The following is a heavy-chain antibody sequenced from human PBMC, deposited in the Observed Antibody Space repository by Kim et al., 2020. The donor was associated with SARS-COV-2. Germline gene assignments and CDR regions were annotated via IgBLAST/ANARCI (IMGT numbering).Heavy chain of an antibody. CDR2: INSDGSST. CDR1: GFTFSSYW. J-gene: IGHJ6*02. CDR3: ARDSVWFLEWLFHYYYGMDV. V-gene: IGHV3-74*01. D-gene: IGHD3-3*01. Sequence: GGSLRLSCAASGFTFSSYWMHWVRQAPGKGLVWVSRINSDGSSTSYADSVKGRFTISRDNAKNTLYLQMNSLRAEDTAVYYCARDSVWFLEWLFHYYYGMDVWGQGTTVTVSS.